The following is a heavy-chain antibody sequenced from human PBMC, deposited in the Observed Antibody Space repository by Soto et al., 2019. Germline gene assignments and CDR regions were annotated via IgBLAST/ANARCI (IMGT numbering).Heavy chain of an antibody. V-gene: IGHV4-34*01. D-gene: IGHD3-10*01. Sequence: SETLSLTCAVYGGSFSGYYWSWIRQPPGKGLEWIGEINHSGSTNYNPSLKSRVTISVDTSKNQFSLKLSSVTAADTAVYYCARRKVRGVIGYWGQGTLVTVSS. CDR1: GGSFSGYY. J-gene: IGHJ4*02. CDR3: ARRKVRGVIGY. CDR2: INHSGST.